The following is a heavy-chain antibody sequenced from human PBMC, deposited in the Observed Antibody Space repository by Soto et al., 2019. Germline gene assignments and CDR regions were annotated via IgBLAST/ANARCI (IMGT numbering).Heavy chain of an antibody. J-gene: IGHJ4*02. Sequence: GGSLRLSCAASGFTFSSYAMHWVRQAPGKGLEYVSAISSNGGSTYYANSVKGRFTISRDNSKNTLYLQMGSLRAEDMAVYYCARGGSWSGYLYYFDYWGQGTLVTVSS. CDR1: GFTFSSYA. V-gene: IGHV3-64*01. CDR2: ISSNGGST. D-gene: IGHD3-3*01. CDR3: ARGGSWSGYLYYFDY.